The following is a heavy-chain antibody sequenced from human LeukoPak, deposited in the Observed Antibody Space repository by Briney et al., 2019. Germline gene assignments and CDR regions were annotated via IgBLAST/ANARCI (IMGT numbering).Heavy chain of an antibody. V-gene: IGHV3-74*01. CDR2: INSDGSSI. D-gene: IGHD3-3*01. J-gene: IGHJ6*03. CDR1: GFTFSSCS. Sequence: GGSLRLSCAASGFTFSSCSMHWVRQATGKGLVWVSRINSDGSSISYADSVKGRFTISRDNAKNTLYLQMNSLRAEDTAVYYCAKCYKRFLEWLFLRRYYYYMDVWGKGTTVTVSS. CDR3: AKCYKRFLEWLFLRRYYYYMDV.